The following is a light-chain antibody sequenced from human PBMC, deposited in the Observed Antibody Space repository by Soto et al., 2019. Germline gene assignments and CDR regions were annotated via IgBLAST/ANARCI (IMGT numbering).Light chain of an antibody. CDR3: QQYNNWPWT. CDR2: GAS. V-gene: IGKV3-15*01. J-gene: IGKJ1*01. Sequence: EIVMTQSPATLSVSPGGSATLSCRASQSIGDTLAWYQQKHGQAPRLLIYGASSRVTGFPARFSGSGSGTDLTITISSLQSDDFEVYYCQQYNNWPWTFGQGTKGDNK. CDR1: QSIGDT.